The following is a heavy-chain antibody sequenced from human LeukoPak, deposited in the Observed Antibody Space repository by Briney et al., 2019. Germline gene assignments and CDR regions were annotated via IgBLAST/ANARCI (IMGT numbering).Heavy chain of an antibody. CDR2: ISAYNGNT. Sequence: GASVKVSCKASGYTFTSYGISWLRQAPGQGLEWMGWISAYNGNTDYAQKLQGRVTMTTDTSTSTAYMELRSLRSDDTAVYYCARDTAPPGYSRKDAFDIWGQGTMVTVSS. D-gene: IGHD6-13*01. CDR3: ARDTAPPGYSRKDAFDI. J-gene: IGHJ3*02. V-gene: IGHV1-18*01. CDR1: GYTFTSYG.